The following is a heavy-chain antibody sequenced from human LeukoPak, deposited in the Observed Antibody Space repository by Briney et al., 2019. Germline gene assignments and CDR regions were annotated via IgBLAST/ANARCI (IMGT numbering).Heavy chain of an antibody. CDR3: ARGVGYSYIYIYYYMDV. D-gene: IGHD5-18*01. CDR1: GYSISSGYY. CDR2: IYHSGGT. J-gene: IGHJ6*03. V-gene: IGHV4-38-2*02. Sequence: PSETLSLTCTVSGYSISSGYYWGWLRQPPGKGLEWIGSIYHSGGTYYNPSLKSRVTISVDTSKNQFSLKLSSVTAADTAVYYCARGVGYSYIYIYYYMDVWGKGTTVTVSS.